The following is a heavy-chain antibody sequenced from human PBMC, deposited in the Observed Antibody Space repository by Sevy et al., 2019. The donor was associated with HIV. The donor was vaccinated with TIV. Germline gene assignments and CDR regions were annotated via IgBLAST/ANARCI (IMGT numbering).Heavy chain of an antibody. Sequence: GGSLRLSCAASGFTFSSYAMSWVRQAPGKGLEWVSAISGSGGSTYYTDSVKGRFTISRDNSKNTLYLQMNSLRAEDTAVYYCAKDRRRAAAGTYDYWGQGTLVTVSS. V-gene: IGHV3-23*01. CDR1: GFTFSSYA. CDR2: ISGSGGST. D-gene: IGHD6-13*01. J-gene: IGHJ4*02. CDR3: AKDRRRAAAGTYDY.